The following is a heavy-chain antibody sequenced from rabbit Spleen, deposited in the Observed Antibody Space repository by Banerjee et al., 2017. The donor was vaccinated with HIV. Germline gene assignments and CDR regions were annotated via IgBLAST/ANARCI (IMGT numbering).Heavy chain of an antibody. CDR3: ARALRAVDSGDVYIFAL. V-gene: IGHV1S45*01. J-gene: IGHJ6*01. D-gene: IGHD1-1*01. CDR1: RFSFSSIDW. Sequence: QQQLEESGGGLVKPGGTLTLTCTVSRFSFSSIDWICWVRQAPGKGLEWIACIDTSDGDTDYANWPKGRFTISKTSSTTVTLQMTSLTAADTATYFCARALRAVDSGDVYIFALWGPGTLVTVS. CDR2: IDTSDGDT.